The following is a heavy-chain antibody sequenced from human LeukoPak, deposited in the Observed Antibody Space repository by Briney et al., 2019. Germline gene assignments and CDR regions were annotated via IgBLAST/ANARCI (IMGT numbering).Heavy chain of an antibody. CDR1: GFTFSSYW. J-gene: IGHJ4*02. D-gene: IGHD3-22*01. Sequence: PGGSLRLSCAASGFTFSSYWMHWVRQAPGKGLVWVSRINSDGSSTSYADSVKGRFTISRDNAKDSLYLQMNSLRAEDTALYYCAKDLSVRYDTPEAFDYWGQGTLVTVSS. CDR2: INSDGSST. V-gene: IGHV3-74*01. CDR3: AKDLSVRYDTPEAFDY.